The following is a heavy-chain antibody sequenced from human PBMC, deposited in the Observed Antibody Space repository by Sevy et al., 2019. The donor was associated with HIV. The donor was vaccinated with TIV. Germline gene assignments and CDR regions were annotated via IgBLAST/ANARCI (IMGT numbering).Heavy chain of an antibody. Sequence: GGSLRLSCAASGFTFRNAWMSWVRQAPGKGLEWVGRIKSKTDGGTTDYAAPVKGRFTISRDDSKHTLYLQMNSLKTEDTAVYYCTTDLSCSGGRRTPAADAFDIWGPGTMVTDSS. D-gene: IGHD2-15*01. V-gene: IGHV3-15*01. CDR2: IKSKTDGGTT. J-gene: IGHJ3*02. CDR3: TTDLSCSGGRRTPAADAFDI. CDR1: GFTFRNAW.